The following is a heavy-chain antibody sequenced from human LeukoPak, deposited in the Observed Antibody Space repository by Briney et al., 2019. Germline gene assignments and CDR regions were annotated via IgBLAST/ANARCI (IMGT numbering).Heavy chain of an antibody. Sequence: GGSLRLSCAASGFTFSSYGMHWVRQAPGKGLEWVAVIWYDGSNKYYADSVKGRFTISRDNSKNTLYLQMNSLRAEDTAVYYCARDLNGYYGPYGYWGQGTLVTVSS. CDR3: ARDLNGYYGPYGY. V-gene: IGHV3-33*01. CDR2: IWYDGSNK. CDR1: GFTFSSYG. D-gene: IGHD3-10*01. J-gene: IGHJ4*02.